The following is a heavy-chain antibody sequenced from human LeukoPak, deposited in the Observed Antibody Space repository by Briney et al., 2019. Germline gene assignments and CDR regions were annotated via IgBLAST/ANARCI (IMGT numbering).Heavy chain of an antibody. CDR2: MNPNSGNT. CDR3: ASFCSSTSCSAPFDY. Sequence: ASVKVSCKASGYTFTSYDINWVREATGQGLEWVGWMNPNSGNTGYAQKFQGRVTMTRNTSISTAYMELSSLRSEDTAVYYCASFCSSTSCSAPFDYWGQGTLVTVSS. J-gene: IGHJ4*02. V-gene: IGHV1-8*01. CDR1: GYTFTSYD. D-gene: IGHD2-2*01.